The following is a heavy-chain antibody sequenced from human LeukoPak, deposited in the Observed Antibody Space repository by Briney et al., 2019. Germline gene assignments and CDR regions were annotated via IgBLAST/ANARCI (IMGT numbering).Heavy chain of an antibody. CDR2: IWSDGSDK. CDR1: GFTFSTYG. V-gene: IGHV3-33*01. D-gene: IGHD1-1*01. CDR3: ARRAPGTHAFDF. Sequence: GRSLRLSCAASGFTFSTYGMHWVRQAPGKALEWVAVIWSDGSDKYYADSVKGRFTISRDNSKNTLYLQMNTLRAEDTAVYYCARRAPGTHAFDFWGQGTLVTVSS. J-gene: IGHJ3*01.